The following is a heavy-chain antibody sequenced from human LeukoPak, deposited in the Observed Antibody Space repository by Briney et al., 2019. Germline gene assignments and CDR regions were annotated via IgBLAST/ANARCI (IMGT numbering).Heavy chain of an antibody. J-gene: IGHJ4*02. D-gene: IGHD1-1*01. CDR1: GFTVSDYY. V-gene: IGHV3-53*01. Sequence: GGSLRLSCVASGFTVSDYYMSWVRQAPGKGLEWVSLLYTDDTTIYADSVEGRFTISRDDSKNTIYLHMTTLRGENTAVYYCARGGAFYWNPRYWGQGTLVTVSS. CDR3: ARGGAFYWNPRY. CDR2: LYTDDTT.